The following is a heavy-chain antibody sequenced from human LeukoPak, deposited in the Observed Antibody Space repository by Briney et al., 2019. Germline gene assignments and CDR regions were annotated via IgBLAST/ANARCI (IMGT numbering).Heavy chain of an antibody. CDR1: GDSISNYY. J-gene: IGHJ5*02. V-gene: IGHV4-59*01. Sequence: PSETLSLTCTVSGDSISNYYWSWIRQPPGKGLEWIGNSYYSGSTNYNPSLKSRVTISEDTSKNQFSLRLSSVTAADTAVYYCARRKVRGVMGNWFDPWGQGTLVTVSS. CDR3: ARRKVRGVMGNWFDP. D-gene: IGHD3-10*01. CDR2: SYYSGST.